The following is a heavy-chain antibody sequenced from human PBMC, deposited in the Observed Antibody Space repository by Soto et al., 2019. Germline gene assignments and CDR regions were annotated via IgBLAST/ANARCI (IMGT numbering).Heavy chain of an antibody. CDR2: IKSIRDGGRT. J-gene: IGHJ4*01. CDR1: GFTISDAW. D-gene: IGHD3-10*01. Sequence: EVQLVESGGGLVKPGGSLRLSCAASGFTISDAWIYWVRQAPGMGLEWVGRIKSIRDGGRTDFASPCKARFYISRDDSNNMVYRHINRLNTEDTAVYYCSTYTHFSSVFVRNDYWGHGTLVTVSS. CDR3: STYTHFSSVFVRNDY. V-gene: IGHV3-15*07.